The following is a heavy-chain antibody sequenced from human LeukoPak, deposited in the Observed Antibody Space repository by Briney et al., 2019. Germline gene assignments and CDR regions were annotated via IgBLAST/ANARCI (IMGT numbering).Heavy chain of an antibody. D-gene: IGHD1-1*01. J-gene: IGHJ3*02. CDR1: GFSVRSNY. V-gene: IGHV3-53*01. CDR2: IYSDGSI. CDR3: ARDRRRLRGMNGDGDAFDI. Sequence: GGALRLSCAASGFSVRSNYISWVRQAPGKGLEWVSMIYSDGSIFHADSVKGRFTMSRDNSRNTLDLQMNSLRVEDAAVYFCARDRRRLRGMNGDGDAFDIWGQGTMVTVSS.